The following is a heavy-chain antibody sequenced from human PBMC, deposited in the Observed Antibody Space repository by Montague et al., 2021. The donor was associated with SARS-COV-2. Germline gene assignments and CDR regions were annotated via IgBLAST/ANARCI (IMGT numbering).Heavy chain of an antibody. CDR3: ARDRGGYEPIFFDF. CDR1: GFTFSSYE. CDR2: ISVGSGPI. V-gene: IGHV3-48*03. D-gene: IGHD5-12*01. Sequence: SLRLSCAASGFTFSSYEMNWVRQVPGKGLEWVSFISVGSGPIFYADSVKGRFTISRDGAKSSLYLQMNSLRAEDTAFYYCARDRGGYEPIFFDFWGQGALVTVSS. J-gene: IGHJ4*02.